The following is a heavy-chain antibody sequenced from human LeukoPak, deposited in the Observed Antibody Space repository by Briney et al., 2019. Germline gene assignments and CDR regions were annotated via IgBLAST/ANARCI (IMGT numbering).Heavy chain of an antibody. Sequence: LGASVKVSCKASGYTFTSYDINWVRQATGQGLEWMGWMSPNSGNTGYAQKFQGRVTITRNTSISTAYMELSSLRSEDTAVYYCARARGQWLADFDYWGQGTPVTVSS. J-gene: IGHJ4*02. CDR2: MSPNSGNT. CDR3: ARARGQWLADFDY. CDR1: GYTFTSYD. V-gene: IGHV1-8*03. D-gene: IGHD6-19*01.